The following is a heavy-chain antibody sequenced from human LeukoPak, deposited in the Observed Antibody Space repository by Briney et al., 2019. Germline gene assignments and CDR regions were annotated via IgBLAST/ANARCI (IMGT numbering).Heavy chain of an antibody. CDR2: IRSTAYGGTT. Sequence: GGSLRLSCTVSGFTFGDYAMTWVRQAPGKGLEWVGFIRSTAYGGTTEYAASVKGRFIISRDDSKSIAHLQMNSLKTEDTAAYYCCRDRSRSIIMDDLDYWGQGSLVTVSS. CDR3: CRDRSRSIIMDDLDY. J-gene: IGHJ4*02. D-gene: IGHD3-10*01. V-gene: IGHV3-49*04. CDR1: GFTFGDYA.